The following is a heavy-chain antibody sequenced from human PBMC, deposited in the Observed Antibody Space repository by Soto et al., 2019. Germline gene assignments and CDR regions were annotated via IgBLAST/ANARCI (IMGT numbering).Heavy chain of an antibody. J-gene: IGHJ4*02. CDR3: AGDREAVVGGEFDS. V-gene: IGHV3-30-3*01. Sequence: QVQLVESGGGVVQPGRSLRLSCAASGFTFSSYAMHWVRQAPGKGLEWVAVISYDGSNKYYADSVKGRFTISRDNSKNTLYLQMNSLRAEDTAVYYCAGDREAVVGGEFDSWGQGTLVTVSS. CDR1: GFTFSSYA. CDR2: ISYDGSNK. D-gene: IGHD6-19*01.